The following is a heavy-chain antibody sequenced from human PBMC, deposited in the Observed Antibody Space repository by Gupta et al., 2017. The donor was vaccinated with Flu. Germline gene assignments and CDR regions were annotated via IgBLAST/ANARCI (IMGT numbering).Heavy chain of an antibody. D-gene: IGHD6-19*01. J-gene: IGHJ5*02. V-gene: IGHV4-39*02. CDR3: ARERSASPNWFDP. CDR2: IYCSGPT. Sequence: IRQAPGKGLDWIGKIYCSGPTHYNPALNGRPTMSLDTSKNQFSLNLYSVTAADTAVYYGARERSASPNWFDPWGQGTLVTVSS.